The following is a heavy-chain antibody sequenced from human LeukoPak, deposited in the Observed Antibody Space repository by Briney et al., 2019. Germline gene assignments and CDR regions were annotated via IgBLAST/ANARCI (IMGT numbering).Heavy chain of an antibody. Sequence: SQTLSLTCTVSGGSISTYYWSWIRQPPGKGLEWIGYVDNSGTSNYNPSLKSRVTISVDTSKNQFSLKLTSVTAADMAVYYCARVGSYSFDYWGQGTLVTVSS. CDR1: GGSISTYY. J-gene: IGHJ4*02. CDR3: ARVGSYSFDY. V-gene: IGHV4-59*01. D-gene: IGHD1-26*01. CDR2: VDNSGTS.